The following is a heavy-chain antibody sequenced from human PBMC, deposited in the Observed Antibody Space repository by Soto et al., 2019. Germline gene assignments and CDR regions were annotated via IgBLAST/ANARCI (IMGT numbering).Heavy chain of an antibody. Sequence: VQLLESGGGLVQPGGSLRLSCVASRFDFSSYEMSWVRQAAGKGLEWMAWINPSNDNTNYAQSLQGRVTLTTDTSTSTAYMELRSLRSDDTAVYFCARDPFYSGSNLQVGYFDSWGQGTLVTVSS. CDR3: ARDPFYSGSNLQVGYFDS. CDR1: RFDFSSYE. D-gene: IGHD1-26*01. J-gene: IGHJ4*02. V-gene: IGHV1-18*01. CDR2: INPSNDNT.